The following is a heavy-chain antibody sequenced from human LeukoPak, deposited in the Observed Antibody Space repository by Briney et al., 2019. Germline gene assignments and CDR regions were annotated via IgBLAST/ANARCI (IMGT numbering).Heavy chain of an antibody. J-gene: IGHJ5*02. V-gene: IGHV4-34*01. CDR2: INHSGST. Sequence: PSETLSLTCAGYGGSFRGYYWSWIRQPPGKGLEWIGEINHSGSTNYNPSLKSRSTIPLDTSNNQYSLKLSSVPAADTAVYYCARERTPTYYYGSGSLASWFAPWGQGTLVTVSS. D-gene: IGHD3-10*01. CDR1: GGSFRGYY. CDR3: ARERTPTYYYGSGSLASWFAP.